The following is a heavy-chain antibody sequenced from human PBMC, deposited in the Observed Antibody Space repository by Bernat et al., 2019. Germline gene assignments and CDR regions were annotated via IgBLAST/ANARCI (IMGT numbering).Heavy chain of an antibody. Sequence: EVQLVESGGGLVQPGGSLKLSCAVSGFTFSGAAIHWVRQASGKGLEWVDRIRSKANSYAAAYAASVKGRFTISRDDSKNTAYLQMNSLQTEDTAVYYCVRRRTDDSSGYFDYWGQGTLVTVSS. CDR2: IRSKANSYAA. D-gene: IGHD3-22*01. CDR1: GFTFSGAA. CDR3: VRRRTDDSSGYFDY. J-gene: IGHJ4*02. V-gene: IGHV3-73*01.